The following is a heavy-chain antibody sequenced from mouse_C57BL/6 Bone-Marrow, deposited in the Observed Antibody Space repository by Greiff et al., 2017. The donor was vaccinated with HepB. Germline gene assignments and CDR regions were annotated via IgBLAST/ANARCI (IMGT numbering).Heavy chain of an antibody. D-gene: IGHD1-1*02. J-gene: IGHJ2*01. V-gene: IGHV1-61*01. CDR2: IYPSDGKT. Sequence: QVQLLQPGAELVRPGSSVKLSCKASGYTFTNTWMDWVKQRPEQGLEWIGSIYPSDGKTKYNQKFKGKATFTVDTSSNTAYMQLSSLTSEDAAIYYCARKGAMDFGCRGHGTTLTVAS. CDR3: ARKGAMDFGC. CDR1: GYTFTNTW.